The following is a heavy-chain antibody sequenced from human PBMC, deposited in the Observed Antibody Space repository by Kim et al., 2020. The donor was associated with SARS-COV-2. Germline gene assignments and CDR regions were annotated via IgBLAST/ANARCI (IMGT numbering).Heavy chain of an antibody. V-gene: IGHV4-59*01. CDR3: ARTNMDYDILTGWSYYGM. J-gene: IGHJ6*01. D-gene: IGHD3-9*01. CDR2: IYYSGST. Sequence: SETLSLTCTVSGGSISTYFWSWIRQPPGKGLEWIGYIYYSGSTNYNPSLKSRVTISVDTSKNQFSLKLSSVTAADTAVYYCARTNMDYDILTGWSYYGM. CDR1: GGSISTYF.